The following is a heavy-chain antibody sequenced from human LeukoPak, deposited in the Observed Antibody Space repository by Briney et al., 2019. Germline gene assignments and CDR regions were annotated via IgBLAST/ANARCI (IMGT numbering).Heavy chain of an antibody. CDR2: INQDASEK. CDR1: GFTFSTYW. J-gene: IGHJ4*02. CDR3: STDRDNSDWQKRFDS. V-gene: IGHV3-7*01. D-gene: IGHD2-21*02. Sequence: GGSLRLSCAASGFTFSTYWMNWYRQAPGKGLEWVGNINQDASEKNYVDSVRGRFTISRDNAKNSLHLQMNSLRAEDTAVYYCSTDRDNSDWQKRFDSWGQGTLVTVSS.